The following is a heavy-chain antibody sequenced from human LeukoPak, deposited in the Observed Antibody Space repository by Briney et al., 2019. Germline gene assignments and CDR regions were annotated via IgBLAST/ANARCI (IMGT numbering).Heavy chain of an antibody. D-gene: IGHD3-10*01. CDR1: GGSISSDC. CDR2: IYASGNT. J-gene: IGHJ3*02. Sequence: SETLSLTCTVSGGSISSDCWSWIRQPAGKGLECIGHIYASGNTNYNPSLKSRVTMSIDTSKNQFSLKLSSVTAADTAVYYCARAQRGVHDAFDIWGQGTMVTVSS. CDR3: ARAQRGVHDAFDI. V-gene: IGHV4-4*07.